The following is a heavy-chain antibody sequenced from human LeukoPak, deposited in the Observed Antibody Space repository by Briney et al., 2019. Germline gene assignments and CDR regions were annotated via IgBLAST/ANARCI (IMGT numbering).Heavy chain of an antibody. V-gene: IGHV3-48*04. CDR2: ISSSSSTI. Sequence: GGSLRLSCAASGFTFSSYSMNWVRQAPGKGLEWVSYISSSSSTIYYADSVKGRFTISRDNAKNSLYLQMNSLRAEDTAVYYCARMRGYSGYRLDYWGQGTLVTVSS. CDR3: ARMRGYSGYRLDY. CDR1: GFTFSSYS. D-gene: IGHD5-12*01. J-gene: IGHJ4*02.